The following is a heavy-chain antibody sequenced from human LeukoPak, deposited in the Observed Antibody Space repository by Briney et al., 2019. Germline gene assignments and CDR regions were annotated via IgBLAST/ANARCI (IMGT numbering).Heavy chain of an antibody. D-gene: IGHD3-10*01. CDR1: GFTFSSYA. V-gene: IGHV3-30*04. CDR3: ARVPGAFDY. J-gene: IGHJ4*02. CDR2: ILYDGSSK. Sequence: GGSLRLSCAASGFTFSSYAMHWVRQAPGKGLEWVALILYDGSSKSYADSVKGRFTIPRDNSKNTLYLQMNSLRAEDTALYYCARVPGAFDYWGQGTLVTVSS.